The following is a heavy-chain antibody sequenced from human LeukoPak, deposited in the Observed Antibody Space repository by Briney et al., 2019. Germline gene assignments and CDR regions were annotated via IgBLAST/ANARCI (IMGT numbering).Heavy chain of an antibody. Sequence: SETLSLTCTVSGGSISSYYWSWIRQPAGKGLEWIGRIYTSGSTNYNPSLKSRVTMSVDTSKNQFSLKLSSVTAADTAVYYCARDYDMLTGHPLDHWGQGTLVTVSS. CDR2: IYTSGST. V-gene: IGHV4-4*07. D-gene: IGHD3-9*01. CDR1: GGSISSYY. CDR3: ARDYDMLTGHPLDH. J-gene: IGHJ4*02.